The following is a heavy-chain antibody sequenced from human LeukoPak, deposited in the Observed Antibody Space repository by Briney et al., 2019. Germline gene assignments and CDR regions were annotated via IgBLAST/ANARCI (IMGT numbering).Heavy chain of an antibody. Sequence: GGSLRLSCAASGVTFRSYWMSWVCQAPGKGLGWVANINQDRREKYYVDSVRGRFTISRDNAKSSLFLQMNSLRAEDTVVYYCARDRGYGSGSYYIRVFDYWGQGTLVTVSS. CDR2: INQDRREK. V-gene: IGHV3-7*03. D-gene: IGHD3-10*01. CDR3: ARDRGYGSGSYYIRVFDY. CDR1: GVTFRSYW. J-gene: IGHJ4*02.